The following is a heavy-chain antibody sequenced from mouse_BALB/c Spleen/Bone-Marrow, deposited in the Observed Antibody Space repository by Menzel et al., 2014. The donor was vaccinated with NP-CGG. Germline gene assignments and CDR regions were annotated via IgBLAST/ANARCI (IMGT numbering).Heavy chain of an antibody. CDR1: GFTFNTYA. CDR2: IRSKSNNYAT. CDR3: VVYYYDAMDY. Sequence: EVKLMESGGGLVQPKGSLKLSCAASGFTFNTYAMNWVRQAPGKGLEWVARIRSKSNNYATYYADSVKDRFTISRDDSQSMLYLQMNTLKTEDTAMYYCVVYYYDAMDYWGQGTSVTVSS. J-gene: IGHJ4*01. D-gene: IGHD2-1*01. V-gene: IGHV10-1*02.